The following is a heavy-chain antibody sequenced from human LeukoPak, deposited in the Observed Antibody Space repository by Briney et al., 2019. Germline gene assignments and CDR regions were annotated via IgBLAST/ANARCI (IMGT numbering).Heavy chain of an antibody. J-gene: IGHJ4*02. CDR1: EFTFSDYW. CDR3: ARILGGDEGADY. Sequence: GGSLRLSCAASEFTFSDYWMTWVRQDPRKGLEWVANVNQDGNNKNYVESVKGRFTISRDNAKNSLYLQMNSLRAEDTAVYYCARILGGDEGADYWGQGTLVTVSS. V-gene: IGHV3-7*01. CDR2: VNQDGNNK. D-gene: IGHD1-26*01.